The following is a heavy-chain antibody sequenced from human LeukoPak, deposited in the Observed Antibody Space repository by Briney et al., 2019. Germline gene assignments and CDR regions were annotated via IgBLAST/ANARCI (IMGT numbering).Heavy chain of an antibody. CDR2: IYYSGST. J-gene: IGHJ6*03. V-gene: IGHV4-59*01. D-gene: IGHD6-6*01. Sequence: PSETLSLTCTVSGGSISSYYWSWIPQPPGKGLEWIGDIYYSGSTNYNPSLKSRVTISVDTSKNQFSLKLSSVTAADTAVYYCARTPSSKGDYYYYYMDVWGKGTTVTVSS. CDR3: ARTPSSKGDYYYYYMDV. CDR1: GGSISSYY.